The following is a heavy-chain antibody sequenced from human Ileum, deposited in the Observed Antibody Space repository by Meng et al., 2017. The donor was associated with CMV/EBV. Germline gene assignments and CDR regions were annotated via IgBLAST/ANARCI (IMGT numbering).Heavy chain of an antibody. J-gene: IGHJ4*02. CDR3: VGVGAP. CDR2: IYASGST. V-gene: IGHV3-66*01. D-gene: IGHD1-26*01. Sequence: LVESGGGLVKPGGSLGLSCEASGFIVSSTYMTWVRQAPGKGLEWVSVIYASGSTFYADSVKGRFTISRDNSENTLFLQMSSLRVEDTAVYYCVGVGAPGGQGTLVTVSS. CDR1: GFIVSSTY.